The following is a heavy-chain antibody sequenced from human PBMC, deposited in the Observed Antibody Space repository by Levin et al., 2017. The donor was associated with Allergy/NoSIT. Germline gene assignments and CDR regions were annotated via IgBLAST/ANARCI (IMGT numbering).Heavy chain of an antibody. CDR1: GFTFSSYA. Sequence: GESLKISCAASGFTFSSYAMHWVRQAPGKGLEWVAVISYDGSNKYYADSVKGRFTISRDNSKNTLYLQMNSLRAEDTAVYYCARDPLRFLYYGMDVWGQGTTVTVSS. J-gene: IGHJ6*02. CDR2: ISYDGSNK. D-gene: IGHD4-17*01. CDR3: ARDPLRFLYYGMDV. V-gene: IGHV3-30-3*01.